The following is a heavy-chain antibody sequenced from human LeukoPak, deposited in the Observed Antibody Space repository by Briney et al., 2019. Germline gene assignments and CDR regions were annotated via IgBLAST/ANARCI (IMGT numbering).Heavy chain of an antibody. D-gene: IGHD2-21*01. J-gene: IGHJ4*02. Sequence: GGSLRLSCAASGITFNSYGMHWVRQAPDKGLEWVAFIRYDGSNEYYVDSVKGRFTISRENSKNTLYLQMNSLRGEDTAVYYCCGDFDYWGQGTLVTVSS. V-gene: IGHV3-30*02. CDR2: IRYDGSNE. CDR1: GITFNSYG. CDR3: CGDFDY.